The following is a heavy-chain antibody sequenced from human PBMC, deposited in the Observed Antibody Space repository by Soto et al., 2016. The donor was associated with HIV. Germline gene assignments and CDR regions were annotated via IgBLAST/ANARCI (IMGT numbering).Heavy chain of an antibody. CDR1: GFTFDDYA. J-gene: IGHJ6*03. CDR2: ISWNSGSI. Sequence: EVQLVESGGGLVQPGRSLRLSCAASGFTFDDYAMHWVRQAPGKGLEWVSGISWNSGSIGYADSVKGRFTISRDNAKNSLYLQMSSLRAEDMALYYCAKSAVTDYYYYYMDVWGKGTTVTVSS. D-gene: IGHD4-4*01. CDR3: AKSAVTDYYYYYMDV. V-gene: IGHV3-9*03.